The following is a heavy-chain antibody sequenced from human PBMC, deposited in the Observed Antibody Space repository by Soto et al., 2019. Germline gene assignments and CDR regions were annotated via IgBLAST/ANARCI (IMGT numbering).Heavy chain of an antibody. Sequence: SVKVSCKASGFTFTSSAVQWVRQARGQSLERIGWIVVGSGNTNYARKFQERVTITRDMSTSTAYMELSSLRSEDTAVYYCAADQGVGQWRTYYYGMDVWGQGTTVTVSS. J-gene: IGHJ6*02. D-gene: IGHD6-19*01. CDR1: GFTFTSSA. CDR3: AADQGVGQWRTYYYGMDV. V-gene: IGHV1-58*01. CDR2: IVVGSGNT.